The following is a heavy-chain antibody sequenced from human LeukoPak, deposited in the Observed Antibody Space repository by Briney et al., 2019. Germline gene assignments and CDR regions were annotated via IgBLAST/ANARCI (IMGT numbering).Heavy chain of an antibody. CDR1: GGSISSGGYY. Sequence: SETLSLTCTVSGGSISSGGYYWSWIRQHPGKGLEWIGYIYYSGSTYYNPSLKSRVTISVDTSKNQFSLKLSSVTAADTAVYYCARAPINYDFWSGHFHWFDPWGQGTLVTVSS. D-gene: IGHD3-3*01. V-gene: IGHV4-31*03. J-gene: IGHJ5*02. CDR3: ARAPINYDFWSGHFHWFDP. CDR2: IYYSGST.